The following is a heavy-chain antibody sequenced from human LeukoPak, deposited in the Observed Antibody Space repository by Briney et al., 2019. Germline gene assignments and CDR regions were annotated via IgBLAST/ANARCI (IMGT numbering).Heavy chain of an antibody. CDR1: GFTFNRYN. J-gene: IGHJ4*02. V-gene: IGHV3-21*03. Sequence: GGSLRLSCAASGFTFNRYNMNWVRRAPGKGLEWVSSISTSSSYIYYADSVRGRFTISRDNAKNSLYLQMNSLKTEDTAVYYCTRDQTPYYWGQGTLVTVSS. CDR3: TRDQTPYY. CDR2: ISTSSSYI.